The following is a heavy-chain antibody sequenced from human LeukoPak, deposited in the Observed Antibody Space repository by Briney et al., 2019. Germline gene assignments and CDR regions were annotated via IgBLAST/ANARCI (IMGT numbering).Heavy chain of an antibody. CDR1: GYSFTSYW. CDR2: IYPGDSDT. J-gene: IGHJ4*02. D-gene: IGHD1-26*01. CDR3: ARGIRGSYYYRRGYFDY. V-gene: IGHV5-51*01. Sequence: GESLKISCKGPGYSFTSYWIGWVRQMPGKGLEWMGIIYPGDSDTRYSPSFQGQVTISADKSISTAYLQWSSLKASDTAMYYCARGIRGSYYYRRGYFDYWGQGTLVTVSS.